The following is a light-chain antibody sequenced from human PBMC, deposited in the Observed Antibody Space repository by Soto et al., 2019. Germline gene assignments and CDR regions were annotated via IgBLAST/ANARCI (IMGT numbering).Light chain of an antibody. CDR3: QQYNNWPPYT. Sequence: EIVMTQSPATLSVSPGERATLSCRASQSISSNLAWYQQKPGQAPRLLMFAASIRATGIPARFSGSGSGTEFTLTISSLQSEDFAVYYCQQYNNWPPYTFGQGTKLEIK. J-gene: IGKJ2*01. CDR2: AAS. V-gene: IGKV3-15*01. CDR1: QSISSN.